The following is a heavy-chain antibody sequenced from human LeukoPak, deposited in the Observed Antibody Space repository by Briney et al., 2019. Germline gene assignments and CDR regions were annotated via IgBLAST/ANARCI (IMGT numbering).Heavy chain of an antibody. CDR3: ARGSYDFMDV. Sequence: SETLSLTCTVSGGSISSYYWSWIRQPPGKGLEWIGYIYYSGSSNYNPSLKSRVTISVDTSKNQFSLKLSSVTAADTAVYYCARGSYDFMDVRGQGTTVTVSS. CDR2: IYYSGSS. D-gene: IGHD3-3*01. J-gene: IGHJ6*02. CDR1: GGSISSYY. V-gene: IGHV4-59*01.